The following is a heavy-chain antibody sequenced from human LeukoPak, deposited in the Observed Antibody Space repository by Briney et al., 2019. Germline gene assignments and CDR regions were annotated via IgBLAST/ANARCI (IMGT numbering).Heavy chain of an antibody. CDR3: TTYYYYDSSGYYFSFDF. J-gene: IGHJ4*02. CDR2: IKSKTDGGTT. Sequence: GGSLRLSCAASGFTFSNAWMSWVRQAPGKGLEWVGRIKSKTDGGTTDYAAPVKGRFTISRDDSKNTLYLQMNSLKTEDTAVYYCTTYYYYDSSGYYFSFDFWGQGTLVTVSS. V-gene: IGHV3-15*01. D-gene: IGHD3-22*01. CDR1: GFTFSNAW.